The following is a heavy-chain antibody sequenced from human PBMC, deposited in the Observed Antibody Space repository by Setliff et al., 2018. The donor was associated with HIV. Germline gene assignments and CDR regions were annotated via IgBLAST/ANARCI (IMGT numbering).Heavy chain of an antibody. D-gene: IGHD6-13*01. CDR3: ARGIAAAGGYFDY. Sequence: PSETLSLTCTVSGGYISSCGYYGNWIRQHPGKGREWIGYIYYSGNTYYNPSLXXXITISLDTSKNQFSLKLSSVTAADTAVYYCARGIAAAGGYFDYWGPGTLVTVS. CDR2: IYYSGNT. V-gene: IGHV4-31*03. CDR1: GGYISSCGYY. J-gene: IGHJ4*02.